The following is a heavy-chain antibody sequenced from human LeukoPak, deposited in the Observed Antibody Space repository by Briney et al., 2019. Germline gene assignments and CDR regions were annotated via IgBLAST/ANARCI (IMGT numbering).Heavy chain of an antibody. D-gene: IGHD3-9*01. Sequence: ASVKVSCKASGYTFTSYDINWVRQATGQGLEWMGWMNPNSGNTGYAQKFQGRVTITRNTSISTAYMELSSLRSEDTAVYYCARVDFDWLAGLNWFDPWGQGTLVTVSA. CDR3: ARVDFDWLAGLNWFDP. CDR2: MNPNSGNT. CDR1: GYTFTSYD. J-gene: IGHJ5*02. V-gene: IGHV1-8*03.